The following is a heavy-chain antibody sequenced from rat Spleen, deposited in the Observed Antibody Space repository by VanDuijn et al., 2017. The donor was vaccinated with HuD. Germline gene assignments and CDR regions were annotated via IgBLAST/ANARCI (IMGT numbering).Heavy chain of an antibody. CDR2: ISNSGST. V-gene: IGHV3-1*01. CDR1: GYSITSNY. CDR3: ARGPVDY. Sequence: EVQLQESGPGLVKPSQSLSLTCSVTGYSITSNYWDWIRKFPGNRMEWMGYISNSGSTSYNPSLKSRISITRATSKNQFFLQLNSVNAEDTATYNCARGPVDYWGQGVMVTVSS. J-gene: IGHJ2*01.